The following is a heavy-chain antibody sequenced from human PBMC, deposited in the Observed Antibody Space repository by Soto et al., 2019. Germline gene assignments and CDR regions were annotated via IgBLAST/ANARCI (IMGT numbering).Heavy chain of an antibody. CDR1: GGSISSYY. J-gene: IGHJ5*02. V-gene: IGHV4-59*01. CDR3: ARVKVVAATYWFDP. D-gene: IGHD2-15*01. Sequence: SETLSLTCTVSGGSISSYYWSWIRQPPGKGLEWIGYIYYSGSTNYNPSLKSRVTISVDTSKNQFSLKLSSVTAADTAVYYCARVKVVAATYWFDPWGQGTLVTVS. CDR2: IYYSGST.